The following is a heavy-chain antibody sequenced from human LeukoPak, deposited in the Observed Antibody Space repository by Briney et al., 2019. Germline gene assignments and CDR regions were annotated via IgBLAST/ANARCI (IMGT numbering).Heavy chain of an antibody. D-gene: IGHD5-12*01. J-gene: IGHJ4*02. CDR2: IYPGDSET. V-gene: IGHV5-51*01. Sequence: GESLKISCKGSGYSFNTYWIAWVRHMPGKGLECMGIIYPGDSETAYSPSFQGQVTISADKSISTAYLQWSSLKPSDTAMYYCAQLTRGGYEKSDFWSQATLITVSS. CDR3: AQLTRGGYEKSDF. CDR1: GYSFNTYW.